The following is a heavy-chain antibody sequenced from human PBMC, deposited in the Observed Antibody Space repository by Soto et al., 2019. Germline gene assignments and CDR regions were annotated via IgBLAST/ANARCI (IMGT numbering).Heavy chain of an antibody. D-gene: IGHD5-12*01. J-gene: IGHJ3*02. CDR3: ARGGYSGYDSGFYAAFDI. CDR2: IKQDGSEK. CDR1: GFTFSSYW. Sequence: LRLSCAASGFTFSSYWMSWVRQAPGKGLEWVANIKQDGSEKYYVDSVKGRFTISRDNAKNSLYLQMNSLRAEDTAVYYCARGGYSGYDSGFYAAFDIWGQGTMVTVSS. V-gene: IGHV3-7*01.